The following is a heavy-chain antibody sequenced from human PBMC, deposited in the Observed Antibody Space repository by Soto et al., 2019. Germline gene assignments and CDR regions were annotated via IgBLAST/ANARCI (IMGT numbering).Heavy chain of an antibody. V-gene: IGHV3-30-3*01. D-gene: IGHD3-10*01. Sequence: PGGSLRLSCAASGFTFSSYAMHWVRQAPGKGLEWVAVISYDGSNKYYADSVKGRFTISRDNSKNTLYLQMNSLRAEDTAVYYCARGPFEGVLLWFGELLGPIDYWGQGTLVTV. CDR3: ARGPFEGVLLWFGELLGPIDY. J-gene: IGHJ4*02. CDR1: GFTFSSYA. CDR2: ISYDGSNK.